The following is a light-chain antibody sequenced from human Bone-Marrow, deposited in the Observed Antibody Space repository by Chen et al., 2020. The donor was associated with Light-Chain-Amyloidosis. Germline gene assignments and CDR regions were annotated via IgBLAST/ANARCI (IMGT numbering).Light chain of an antibody. Sequence: YVLPHPSSVSVAPGQSATIAWGGNNIGSTSVHWYQQTPGQAPLVVVYDDSDRPSGIPERLSGSNSGNTATLTISRVEAGDEADYYCQVWDRSSDRPVFGGGTKLTVL. V-gene: IGLV3-21*02. J-gene: IGLJ3*02. CDR2: DDS. CDR3: QVWDRSSDRPV. CDR1: NIGSTS.